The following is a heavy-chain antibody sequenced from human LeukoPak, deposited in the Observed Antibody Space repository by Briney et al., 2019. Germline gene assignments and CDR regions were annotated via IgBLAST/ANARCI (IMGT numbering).Heavy chain of an antibody. CDR1: GFTFSSYG. CDR2: ISYDGSNK. Sequence: PGGSLRLSCAASGFTFSSYGMHWVRQAPGKGLEWVAVISYDGSNKYYADSVKGRFTISRDNSKNTLYLQMNSLRAEDTAVYYCAKDDSSGCIYGPFSRSFDYWGQGTLVTVSS. J-gene: IGHJ4*02. CDR3: AKDDSSGCIYGPFSRSFDY. V-gene: IGHV3-30*18. D-gene: IGHD5-18*01.